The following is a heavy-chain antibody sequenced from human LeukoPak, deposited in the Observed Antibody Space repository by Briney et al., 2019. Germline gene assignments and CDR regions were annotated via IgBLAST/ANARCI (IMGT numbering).Heavy chain of an antibody. CDR2: ISGSGGDT. Sequence: GGSLRLSCAASGFTFSNYAMNWVRQAPGKGLEWVSAISGSGGDTYYADSVKGRFTISRGNAKNSLYLQMNSLRAEDTAVYYCARVIGYYDSSGYYYEDAFDIWGQGTMVTVSS. CDR1: GFTFSNYA. D-gene: IGHD3-22*01. J-gene: IGHJ3*02. V-gene: IGHV3-23*01. CDR3: ARVIGYYDSSGYYYEDAFDI.